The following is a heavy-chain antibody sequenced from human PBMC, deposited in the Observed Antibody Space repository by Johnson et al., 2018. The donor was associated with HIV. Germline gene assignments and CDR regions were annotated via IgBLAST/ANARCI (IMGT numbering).Heavy chain of an antibody. V-gene: IGHV3-53*01. CDR3: ARQPWDASDI. CDR2: IYSGGDT. CDR1: GFSIINNY. Sequence: VQLVESGGGLIQPGGSLRLSCAASGFSIINNYMSWVRQPPGKGLEWVSVIYSGGDTFYADSVKGRFSVYRDNSKNTVYLQMHSLRAEDTAVYYCARQPWDASDIWGQGTTVTVSS. J-gene: IGHJ3*02.